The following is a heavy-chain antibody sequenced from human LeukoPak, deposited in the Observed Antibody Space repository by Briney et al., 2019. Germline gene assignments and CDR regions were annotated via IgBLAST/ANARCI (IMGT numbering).Heavy chain of an antibody. V-gene: IGHV4-59*01. J-gene: IGHJ4*02. CDR2: IYYSGST. CDR3: AGGSGSYDY. CDR1: GGSISSNY. D-gene: IGHD3-10*01. Sequence: SETLSLTCTVSGGSISSNYWSWIRQPPGKGLEWIGYIYYSGSTNYNPSLKSRVTISVDTSKNQFSLKLSSVTAADTAVYYCAGGSGSYDYWGQGTLVTVSS.